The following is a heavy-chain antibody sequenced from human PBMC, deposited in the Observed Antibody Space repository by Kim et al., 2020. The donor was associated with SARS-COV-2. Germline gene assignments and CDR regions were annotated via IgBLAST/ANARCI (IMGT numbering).Heavy chain of an antibody. D-gene: IGHD1-26*01. CDR3: TRWNSGNYYDAS. CDR1: GFTISDAW. Sequence: GGSLRLSCAASGFTISDAWMSWVRQAPGKGLEWVGRIRSTTDGGTTEYAAPVKGRFTISRDDSTNTLFLQMSSLKTEDTALYYCTRWNSGNYYDASWGQGTRVTVSS. CDR2: IRSTTDGGTT. J-gene: IGHJ5*02. V-gene: IGHV3-15*01.